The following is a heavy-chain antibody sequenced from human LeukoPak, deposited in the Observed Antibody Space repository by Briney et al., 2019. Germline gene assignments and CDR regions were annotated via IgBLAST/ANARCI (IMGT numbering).Heavy chain of an antibody. V-gene: IGHV4-61*01. CDR2: IYYSGTT. D-gene: IGHD3-10*01. J-gene: IGHJ5*02. CDR1: GGSISSSSYY. Sequence: PSETLSLTCTVSGGSISSSSYYWGWIRQPPGKGLEWIGYIYYSGTTNYNPSLKSRVTISVDTSKTQFSLKLSSVTAADTAVYYCARETGPYGSGPDAWGQGTLVTVSS. CDR3: ARETGPYGSGPDA.